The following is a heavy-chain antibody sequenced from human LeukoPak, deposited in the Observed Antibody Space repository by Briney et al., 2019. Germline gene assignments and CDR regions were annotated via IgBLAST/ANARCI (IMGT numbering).Heavy chain of an antibody. CDR3: ARVFGQYAFDI. CDR2: INHSGST. V-gene: IGHV4-34*01. Sequence: PSETLSLTCAVYGGSFSGYYWSWIRQPPGKGLEWIGEINHSGSTSYNPSLKSRVTISVDTSKNQFSLKLSSVTAADTAVYYCARVFGQYAFDIWGQGTMVTVS. CDR1: GGSFSGYY. J-gene: IGHJ3*02. D-gene: IGHD3-10*01.